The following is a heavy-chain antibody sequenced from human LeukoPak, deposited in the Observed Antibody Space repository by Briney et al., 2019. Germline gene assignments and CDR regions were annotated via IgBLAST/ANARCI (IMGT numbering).Heavy chain of an antibody. D-gene: IGHD5-18*01. CDR1: GGSISSSY. Sequence: KSSETLSLTCTVSGGSISSSYWSWIRQPPGKGLEWIGYIYYSGSTNYNPSLKSRVTISVDTSKNQFSLKLSSVTAADTAVYYCARQRGIQLWSYFDYWGQGTPVTVSS. CDR3: ARQRGIQLWSYFDY. V-gene: IGHV4-59*08. J-gene: IGHJ4*02. CDR2: IYYSGST.